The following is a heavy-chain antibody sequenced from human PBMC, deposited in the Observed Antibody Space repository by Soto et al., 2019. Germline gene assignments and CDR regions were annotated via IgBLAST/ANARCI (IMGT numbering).Heavy chain of an antibody. D-gene: IGHD2-15*01. CDR1: GGSISSSNW. CDR3: ARGALGYCSGGSCYSSWAWFDP. V-gene: IGHV4-4*02. CDR2: IYHSGST. Sequence: TSETLSLTCAVSGGSISSSNWWSWVRQPPGKGLEWIGEIYHSGSTNYNPSLKSRVTISVDKSKNQFSLKLSSVTAADTAVYYCARGALGYCSGGSCYSSWAWFDPWGQGTLVTVSS. J-gene: IGHJ5*02.